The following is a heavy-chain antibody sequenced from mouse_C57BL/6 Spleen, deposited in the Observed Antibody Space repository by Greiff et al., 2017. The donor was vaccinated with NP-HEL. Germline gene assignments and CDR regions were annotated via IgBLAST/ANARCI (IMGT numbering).Heavy chain of an antibody. CDR2: INPNNGGT. Sequence: EVQLQQSGPELVKPGASVKISCKASGYTFTDYYMNWVKQSHGKSLEWIGDINPNNGGTSYNQKFKGKATLTVDKSSSTAYMELRSLTSEDSAVYYCASYYGSRSPYFDYWGQGTTLTVSS. CDR3: ASYYGSRSPYFDY. V-gene: IGHV1-26*01. D-gene: IGHD1-1*01. CDR1: GYTFTDYY. J-gene: IGHJ2*01.